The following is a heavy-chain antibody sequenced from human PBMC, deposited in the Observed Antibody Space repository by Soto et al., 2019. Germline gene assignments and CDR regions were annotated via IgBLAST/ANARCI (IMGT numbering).Heavy chain of an antibody. CDR3: ARIASSGYYAMDV. V-gene: IGHV3-23*01. J-gene: IGHJ6*02. CDR1: GFTFSSYA. D-gene: IGHD3-3*01. Sequence: GGSLRLSCAASGFTFSSYAMSWVRQAPGKGLEWVSAISGSGGSTYYADSVKGRFTISRDNAKNSLSLQMNSLRAEDTAVYYCARIASSGYYAMDVWGQGTTVTVSS. CDR2: ISGSGGST.